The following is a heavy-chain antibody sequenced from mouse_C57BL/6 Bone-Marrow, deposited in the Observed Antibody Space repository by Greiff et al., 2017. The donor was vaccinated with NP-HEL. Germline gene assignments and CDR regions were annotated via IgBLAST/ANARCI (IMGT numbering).Heavy chain of an antibody. V-gene: IGHV7-1*01. D-gene: IGHD1-1*01. CDR3: ARDAQLNYYGSSYWYFDV. J-gene: IGHJ1*03. CDR2: SRNKANDYTT. CDR1: GFTFSDFY. Sequence: EVKVVESGGGLVQSGRSLRLSCATSGFTFSDFYMEWVRQAPGKGLEWIAASRNKANDYTTEYSASVKGRFIVSRDTSQSILYLQMNALRAEDTAIYYCARDAQLNYYGSSYWYFDVWGTGTTVTVSS.